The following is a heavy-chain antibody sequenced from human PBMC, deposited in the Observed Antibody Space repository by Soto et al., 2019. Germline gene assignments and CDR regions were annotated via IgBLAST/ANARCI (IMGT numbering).Heavy chain of an antibody. V-gene: IGHV3-21*01. J-gene: IGHJ6*02. CDR1: GFTFSSYS. D-gene: IGHD3-10*01. CDR2: IGSSSSYI. CDR3: ARSPPYGSGNYPGGVYGMDV. Sequence: LRLSCAASGFTFSSYSMNWVRQAPGKGLEWVSSIGSSSSYIYYADSVKGRFTISRDNAKNSLYLQMNSLRAEDTAVYYCARSPPYGSGNYPGGVYGMDVWGQGTTVTVSS.